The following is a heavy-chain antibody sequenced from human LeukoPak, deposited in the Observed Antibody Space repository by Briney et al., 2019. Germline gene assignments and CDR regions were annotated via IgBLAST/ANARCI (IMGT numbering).Heavy chain of an antibody. CDR2: IYYSGST. CDR3: AGYVVVVPAAHRVGAFDI. J-gene: IGHJ3*02. Sequence: SETLSLTCTVSGGSISSYYWSWIRQPPGKGLEWIGYIYYSGSTNYNPSLKSRVTISVDTSKNQFSLKLSSVTAADTAVYYCAGYVVVVPAAHRVGAFDIWGQGTMVTVSS. D-gene: IGHD2-2*01. V-gene: IGHV4-59*01. CDR1: GGSISSYY.